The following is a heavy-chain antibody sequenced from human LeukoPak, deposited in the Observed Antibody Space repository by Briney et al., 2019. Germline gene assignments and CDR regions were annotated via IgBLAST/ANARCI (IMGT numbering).Heavy chain of an antibody. V-gene: IGHV4-34*01. D-gene: IGHD6-19*01. Sequence: PSETLSLTCAVSGVPFSNYYWSWVRQSPRQGLEWIGEINHSGYTNHNPSLKSRVTMPIDTSKNQFSLKLTSVTAADAGVYYCTRAVAGHPDWGQGTLVTVSS. J-gene: IGHJ4*02. CDR3: TRAVAGHPD. CDR1: GVPFSNYY. CDR2: INHSGYT.